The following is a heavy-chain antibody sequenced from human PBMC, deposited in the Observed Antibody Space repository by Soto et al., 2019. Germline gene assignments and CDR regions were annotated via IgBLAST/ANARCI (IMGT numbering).Heavy chain of an antibody. CDR1: GFTFSSYS. V-gene: IGHV3-48*02. CDR3: ARDCTNGVCYTPFDY. CDR2: ISSSSRTI. Sequence: EVQLVESGGGLVQPGGSLRLSCAASGFTFSSYSMNWVRQAPGKGLEWVSYISSSSRTIYYADSVKGRFTISRDNAKNSLYLQMNSLRDEDTAVYYCARDCTNGVCYTPFDYWGQGTLVTVFS. D-gene: IGHD2-8*01. J-gene: IGHJ4*02.